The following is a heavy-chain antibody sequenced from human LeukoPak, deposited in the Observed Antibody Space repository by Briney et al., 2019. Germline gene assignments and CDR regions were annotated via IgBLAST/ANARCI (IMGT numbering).Heavy chain of an antibody. CDR2: IWFDGSNI. Sequence: GGSLRLSCGASGFTFSSYGMHWVRQAPGKGLEWVAIIWFDGSNIYYADSVKGRFTISRDNSKNTLYLQMNSLRAEDTAVYYCAREGGYIWDLDYWGQGTLVTVSS. D-gene: IGHD5-12*01. V-gene: IGHV3-33*01. CDR3: AREGGYIWDLDY. CDR1: GFTFSSYG. J-gene: IGHJ4*02.